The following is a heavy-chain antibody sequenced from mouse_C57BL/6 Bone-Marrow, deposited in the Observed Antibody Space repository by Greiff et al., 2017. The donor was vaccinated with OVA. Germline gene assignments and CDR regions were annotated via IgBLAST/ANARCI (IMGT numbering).Heavy chain of an antibody. V-gene: IGHV5-12*01. J-gene: IGHJ1*03. CDR1: GFTFSDYY. CDR3: ASLYYDYDWYFDV. CDR2: ISNGGGST. D-gene: IGHD2-4*01. Sequence: EVQLVESGGGLVQPGGSLKLSCAASGFTFSDYYMYWVRQTPEKRLEWVAYISNGGGSTYSPNTVKGRFTISRDNAKKTLYLQMSRLKSEDTAMYYCASLYYDYDWYFDVWGTGTTVTVAS.